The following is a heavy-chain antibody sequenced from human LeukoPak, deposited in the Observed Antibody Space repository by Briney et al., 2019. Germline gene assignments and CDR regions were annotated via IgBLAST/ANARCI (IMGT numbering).Heavy chain of an antibody. CDR3: ARGDYDILTGYYTPPPFYYYYYSMDV. D-gene: IGHD3-9*01. CDR2: IWYDGSNK. Sequence: GRSLRLSCAASGFTFSSYGMHWVRQAPGKGLEWVAVIWYDGSNKYYADSVKGRFTIPRDNSKNTLYLQMNSLRAEDTAVYYCARGDYDILTGYYTPPPFYYYYYSMDVWGKGTTVTVSS. V-gene: IGHV3-33*01. CDR1: GFTFSSYG. J-gene: IGHJ6*04.